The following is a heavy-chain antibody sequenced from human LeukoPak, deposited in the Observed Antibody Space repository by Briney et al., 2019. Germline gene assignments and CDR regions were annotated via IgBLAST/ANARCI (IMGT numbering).Heavy chain of an antibody. D-gene: IGHD6-19*01. CDR2: ITLDGIST. CDR1: GFTFSSYS. V-gene: IGHV3-64*01. Sequence: GGSLRLSCAASGFTFSSYSMNWVRQAPGKGLEYVSAITLDGISTYYANSVKGRFTISRDNSKNTLYLQMGSLRAEDMAVYYCARVAVPGTYDYWGQGTLVTVSS. CDR3: ARVAVPGTYDY. J-gene: IGHJ4*02.